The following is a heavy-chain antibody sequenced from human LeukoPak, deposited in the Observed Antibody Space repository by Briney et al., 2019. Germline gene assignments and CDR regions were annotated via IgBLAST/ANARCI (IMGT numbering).Heavy chain of an antibody. V-gene: IGHV3-21*01. J-gene: IGHJ4*02. Sequence: PGGSLRLSCAASGFTFSSYSMNWLRQAPGKGLEWVSSISSSSSYIYYADSVKGRFTISRDNAKNSLYLQMNSLRAEDTTVSYCAGGIRRDVYYYDSSGYSAFDEGSQASLVTVSS. CDR2: ISSSSSYI. CDR3: AGGIRRDVYYYDSSGYSAFDE. D-gene: IGHD3-22*01. CDR1: GFTFSSYS.